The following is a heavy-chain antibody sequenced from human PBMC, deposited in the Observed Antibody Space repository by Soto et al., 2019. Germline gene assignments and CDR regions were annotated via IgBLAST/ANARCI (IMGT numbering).Heavy chain of an antibody. J-gene: IGHJ4*02. CDR1: GFSLTTSGVG. CDR3: AHRILRTVFGLVTTTAIYFDF. D-gene: IGHD3-3*01. V-gene: IGHV2-5*02. CDR2: MYLDDDK. Sequence: QITLNESGPTVVKPAETLTLTCTFSGFSLTTSGVGVGWIRQSPGKAPEWLALMYLDDDKRYSASLKSRLTITKDTSKNQVVLTMASVDPADTATYYCAHRILRTVFGLVTTTAIYFDFWGQGTPVVVSS.